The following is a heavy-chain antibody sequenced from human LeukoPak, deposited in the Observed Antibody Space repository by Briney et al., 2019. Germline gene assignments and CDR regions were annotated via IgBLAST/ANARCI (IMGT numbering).Heavy chain of an antibody. CDR1: GFIFSSYA. CDR3: ARGAIARNWFDP. J-gene: IGHJ5*02. V-gene: IGHV3-30*04. Sequence: GRSLRLSCAASGFIFSSYAMHWVRQAPGKGLEWVAVISYDGSNKYCADSVKGRFTISRDNSKNTLYLQMNSLRAEDTAVYYCARGAIARNWFDPWGQGTLVTVSS. CDR2: ISYDGSNK. D-gene: IGHD2-21*01.